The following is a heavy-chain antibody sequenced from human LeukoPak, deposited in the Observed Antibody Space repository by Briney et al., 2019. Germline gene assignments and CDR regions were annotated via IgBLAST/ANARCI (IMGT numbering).Heavy chain of an antibody. CDR1: GFTFSSYW. Sequence: GGSLRLSCAASGFTFSSYWMSWVRQAPGKGLEWVANIKQDGSEKYYVDSVKGRFTISRDNAKNSLYLQMNSLRAEDTAVYYCARDQKDDFWSGYPGNFDYWGQGTLVTVSS. D-gene: IGHD3-3*01. J-gene: IGHJ4*02. CDR2: IKQDGSEK. V-gene: IGHV3-7*01. CDR3: ARDQKDDFWSGYPGNFDY.